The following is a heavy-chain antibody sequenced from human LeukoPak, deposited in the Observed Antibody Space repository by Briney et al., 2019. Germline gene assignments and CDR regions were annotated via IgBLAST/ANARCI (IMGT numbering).Heavy chain of an antibody. Sequence: GGSLRLSCAASGFSLSNYNMNWVPQAPGKGLEWISYISTISGTLHYADSVKGRFTISRDNSKNTLYLQMNSLRAEDTAVYYCARGITGHYGNDYWGQGTLVTVSS. J-gene: IGHJ4*02. CDR1: GFSLSNYN. V-gene: IGHV3-48*01. D-gene: IGHD3-9*01. CDR2: ISTISGTL. CDR3: ARGITGHYGNDY.